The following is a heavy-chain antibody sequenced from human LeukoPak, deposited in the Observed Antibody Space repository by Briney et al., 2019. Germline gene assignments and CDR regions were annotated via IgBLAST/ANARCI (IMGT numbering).Heavy chain of an antibody. CDR2: LYDTGST. Sequence: NPSETLSLTCTVSGGSISNYHWSWIRQSPGKGLEWIGYLYDTGSTNYKPSLRSRVTISVDTSKNQISLKLSSVTAADTAVYFCAKEGMGSEATTADVAFDIWGQGTLVTVSS. CDR3: AKEGMGSEATTADVAFDI. CDR1: GGSISNYH. D-gene: IGHD1-26*01. J-gene: IGHJ3*02. V-gene: IGHV4-59*12.